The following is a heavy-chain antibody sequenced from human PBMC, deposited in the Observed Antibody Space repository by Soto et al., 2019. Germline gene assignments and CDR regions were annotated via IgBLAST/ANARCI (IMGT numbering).Heavy chain of an antibody. J-gene: IGHJ6*03. CDR3: AREYSGYDFPHGYYYYHYMDV. D-gene: IGHD5-12*01. V-gene: IGHV4-34*01. CDR2: INHSGST. CDR1: GGSFSGYY. Sequence: SEILSLTCAVYGGSFSGYYWSWIRQPPGKGLEWIGEINHSGSTNYNPSLKSRVTISVDTSKNQFSLKLSSVTAADTAVYYCAREYSGYDFPHGYYYYHYMDVWGKGTTVTVSS.